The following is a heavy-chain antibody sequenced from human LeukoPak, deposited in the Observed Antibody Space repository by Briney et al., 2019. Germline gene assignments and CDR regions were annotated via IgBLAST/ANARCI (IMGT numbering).Heavy chain of an antibody. Sequence: GGSLRLSCAASGFTFSSYSMNWVRQAAGKGLEWVSSISSSSSYIYYADSVKGRFTISRDNAKNSLYLQMNSLRAEDTAVYYCARVQATYSSSWYQGGEGAFDIWGQGTMVTVSS. CDR3: ARVQATYSSSWYQGGEGAFDI. CDR2: ISSSSSYI. V-gene: IGHV3-21*01. D-gene: IGHD6-13*01. CDR1: GFTFSSYS. J-gene: IGHJ3*02.